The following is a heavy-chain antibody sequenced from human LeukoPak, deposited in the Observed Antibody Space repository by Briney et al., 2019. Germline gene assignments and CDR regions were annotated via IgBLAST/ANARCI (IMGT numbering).Heavy chain of an antibody. CDR2: IKQDGSEK. D-gene: IGHD5-24*01. V-gene: IGHV3-7*03. J-gene: IGHJ4*02. CDR1: GFTFSSYW. Sequence: GGSLRLSCAASGFTFSSYWMNWVRQAPGKGLEWAANIKQDGSEKYYVDSVKGRFTISRDNAKNSLYLQMNSLRAEDTAVYYCARDPRWLATGGYDYWGQGTLVTVSS. CDR3: ARDPRWLATGGYDY.